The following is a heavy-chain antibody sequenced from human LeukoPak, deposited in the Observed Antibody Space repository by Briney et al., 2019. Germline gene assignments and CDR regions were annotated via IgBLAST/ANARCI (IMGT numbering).Heavy chain of an antibody. J-gene: IGHJ4*02. V-gene: IGHV3-53*05. Sequence: GGSLRLSCAASGFTVSSNYMSWVRQAPEKGLEWVSVMYSGGITYYADSVKGRFTISRDNSKNTLYLQMNSLRAEDTAVYYCAKGGDGYNYGSYFDYWGQGTLVTVSS. D-gene: IGHD5-24*01. CDR2: MYSGGIT. CDR3: AKGGDGYNYGSYFDY. CDR1: GFTVSSNY.